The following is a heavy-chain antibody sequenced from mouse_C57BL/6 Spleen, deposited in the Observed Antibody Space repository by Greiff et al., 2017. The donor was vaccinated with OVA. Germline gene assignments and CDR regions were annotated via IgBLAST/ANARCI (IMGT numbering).Heavy chain of an antibody. CDR3: AREGYYYGSSGWYFDV. CDR2: IWSDGST. CDR1: GFSLTSYG. J-gene: IGHJ1*03. D-gene: IGHD1-1*01. V-gene: IGHV2-6*03. Sequence: VKVVESGPGLVAPSQSLSITCTVSGFSLTSYGVHWVRQPPGTGLEWLVVIWSDGSTTYNSALKSRLSISKDNSKSQVFLKMNSLQTDDTAMYYCAREGYYYGSSGWYFDVWGTGTTVTVSS.